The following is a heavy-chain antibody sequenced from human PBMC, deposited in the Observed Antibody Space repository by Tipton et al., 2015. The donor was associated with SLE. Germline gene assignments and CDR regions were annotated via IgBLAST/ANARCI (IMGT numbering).Heavy chain of an antibody. J-gene: IGHJ3*02. CDR1: GFTFSSYW. V-gene: IGHV4-38-2*02. CDR2: IYHNGGT. Sequence: LRLSCAASGFTFSSYWMHWIRQPPGKTLEWIGNIYHNGGTYYNPSLKSRVAISVDTSKNQFSLNLSSVTAADTAVYFCARESRAAFDIWGQGKMVTVSS. CDR3: ARESRAAFDI.